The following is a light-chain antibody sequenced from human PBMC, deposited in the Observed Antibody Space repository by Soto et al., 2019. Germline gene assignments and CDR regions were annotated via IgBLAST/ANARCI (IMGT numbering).Light chain of an antibody. J-gene: IGKJ1*01. V-gene: IGKV1-39*01. CDR1: QAISNY. Sequence: IQMTQSPSALSASVGDRVTITFQASQAISNYLNWYQQKPGKAPKLLIFAASSLQSGVPSRFSGSRSGPDFTLTINSLQAEDVAVYYCQQYYSTPWTFGQGIKVDI. CDR3: QQYYSTPWT. CDR2: AAS.